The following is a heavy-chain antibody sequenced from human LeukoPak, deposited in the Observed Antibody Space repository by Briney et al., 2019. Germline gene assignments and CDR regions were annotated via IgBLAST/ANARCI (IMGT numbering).Heavy chain of an antibody. Sequence: PSETLSLTCAVYGGSFSGYYWSWIRQPPGKGLEWIGEINHSGSTNYNPSLKSRVTISVDTSKNQFPLKLSSVTAADTAVYYCASTITIFGVVTYYYYMDVWGKGTTVTVSS. CDR3: ASTITIFGVVTYYYYMDV. CDR2: INHSGST. CDR1: GGSFSGYY. V-gene: IGHV4-34*01. D-gene: IGHD3-3*01. J-gene: IGHJ6*03.